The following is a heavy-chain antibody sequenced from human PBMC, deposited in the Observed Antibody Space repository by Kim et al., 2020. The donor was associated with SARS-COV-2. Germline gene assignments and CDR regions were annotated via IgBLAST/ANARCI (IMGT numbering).Heavy chain of an antibody. CDR1: GFTFSSYG. V-gene: IGHV3-30*18. CDR2: ISYDGSNK. CDR3: AKDDRDCTNGVCYEAYYYGMDV. D-gene: IGHD2-8*01. J-gene: IGHJ6*02. Sequence: GGSLRLSCAASGFTFSSYGMHWVRQAPGKGLEWVAVISYDGSNKYYADSVKGRFPISRDNSKNTLYLQMNSLRAEDTAVYYCAKDDRDCTNGVCYEAYYYGMDVWGQGTTVTVSS.